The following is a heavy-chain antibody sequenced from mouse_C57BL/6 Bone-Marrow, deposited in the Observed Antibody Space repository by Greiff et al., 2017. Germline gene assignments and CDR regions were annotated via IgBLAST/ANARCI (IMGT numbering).Heavy chain of an antibody. D-gene: IGHD2-4*01. CDR3: ASSYYDEDY. CDR1: GYTFTSYW. CDR2: IHPNSGST. J-gene: IGHJ2*01. Sequence: QVHVKQPGAELVKPGASVKLSCKASGYTFTSYWMHWVKQRPGQGLEWIGMIHPNSGSTNYNEKFKSKATLTVDKSSSTAYMQLSSLTSEDSAVYYCASSYYDEDYWGQGTTLTVSS. V-gene: IGHV1-64*01.